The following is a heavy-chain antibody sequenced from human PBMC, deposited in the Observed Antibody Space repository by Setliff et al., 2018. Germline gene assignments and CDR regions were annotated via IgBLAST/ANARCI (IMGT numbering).Heavy chain of an antibody. J-gene: IGHJ4*02. CDR1: GGSISSSNYY. CDR2: IYYGGSA. V-gene: IGHV4-39*07. CDR3: ARGGYSYGLGGFPLDY. D-gene: IGHD5-18*01. Sequence: PSETLSLTCTVSGGSISSSNYYWGWIRQPPGKGLEWIGNIYYGGSAYYNPSLKSRVTISVDTSKNQFSLKLSSVTAADTAVYYCARGGYSYGLGGFPLDYWGQGTLVTVSS.